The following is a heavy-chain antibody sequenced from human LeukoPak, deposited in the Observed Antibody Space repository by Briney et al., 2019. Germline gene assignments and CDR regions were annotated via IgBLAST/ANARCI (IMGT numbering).Heavy chain of an antibody. CDR2: IYYSGST. CDR1: GGSISSYY. Sequence: PSETLSLTCTVSGGSISSYYWSWIRQPPGKGLEWIGYIYYSGSTNYNPSLKSRVTISVDTSKNQFSLKLSSVTAADTAVYYCARLGNSNYGHFDYWGQGTLVTVSS. J-gene: IGHJ4*02. CDR3: ARLGNSNYGHFDY. D-gene: IGHD4-11*01. V-gene: IGHV4-59*01.